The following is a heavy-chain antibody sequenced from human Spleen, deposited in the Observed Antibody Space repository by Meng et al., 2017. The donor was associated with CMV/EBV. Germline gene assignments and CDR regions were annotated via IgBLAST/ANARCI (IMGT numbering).Heavy chain of an antibody. CDR3: ARPIINSGSYYGLDY. D-gene: IGHD1-26*01. CDR2: MNPNSGDT. CDR1: GYTFTSYD. Sequence: ASVKVSCKTSGYTFTSYDINWVRQAPGQGLEWMGWMNPNSGDTDYAKKFQGRVTMTRDTSINTAYMELTSLRSEDTAVYYCARPIINSGSYYGLDYWGQGTLVTVSS. J-gene: IGHJ4*02. V-gene: IGHV1-8*01.